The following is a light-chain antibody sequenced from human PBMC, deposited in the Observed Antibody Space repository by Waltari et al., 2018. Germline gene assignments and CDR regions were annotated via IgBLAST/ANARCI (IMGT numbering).Light chain of an antibody. V-gene: IGLV1-51*01. CDR2: DSD. J-gene: IGLJ3*02. CDR3: GTWDISLDVWV. Sequence: QSVLTQPPSVSAAPGEKVTISSSGSPFNVGNNYVSWYQQFPGTAPKLLIYDSDKRPSGIPDRFSASKSVTSATLAITGLQTGDEADYYCGTWDISLDVWVFGGGTKLTVL. CDR1: PFNVGNNY.